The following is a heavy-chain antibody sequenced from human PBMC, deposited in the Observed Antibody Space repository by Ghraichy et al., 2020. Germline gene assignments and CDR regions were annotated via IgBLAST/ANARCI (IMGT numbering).Heavy chain of an antibody. CDR3: ARQLGWAYSSGWYWDY. Sequence: SETLSLTCTVSGGSISSYYWSWIRQPPGKGLEWIGYIYYSGSTNYNPSLKSRVTISVDTSKNQFSLKLSSVTAADTAVYYCARQLGWAYSSGWYWDYWGQGTLVTVSS. D-gene: IGHD6-19*01. CDR2: IYYSGST. CDR1: GGSISSYY. J-gene: IGHJ4*02. V-gene: IGHV4-59*01.